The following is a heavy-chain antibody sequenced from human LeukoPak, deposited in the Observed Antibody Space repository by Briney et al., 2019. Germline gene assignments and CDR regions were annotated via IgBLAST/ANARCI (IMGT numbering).Heavy chain of an antibody. J-gene: IGHJ6*02. Sequence: GGSLRLSCAASGFTFNIYSMHWVRQAPGKGLEWVAVISPDGSSENYADSVRGRFTISRDNAKKTLYLQMNSLRPEDTAVYYCARCIVVIPVVRGGGYYGMDVWGQGTTVTVSS. CDR1: GFTFNIYS. D-gene: IGHD2-2*01. CDR2: ISPDGSSE. V-gene: IGHV3-30*04. CDR3: ARCIVVIPVVRGGGYYGMDV.